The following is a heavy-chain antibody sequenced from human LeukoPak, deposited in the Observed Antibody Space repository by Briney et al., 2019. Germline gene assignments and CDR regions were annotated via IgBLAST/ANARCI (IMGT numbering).Heavy chain of an antibody. V-gene: IGHV3-23*01. CDR3: AKGRYYYDSSDAFDI. CDR2: ISGSGGST. J-gene: IGHJ3*02. CDR1: GFTFSSYA. Sequence: PGGSLRLSSAASGFTFSSYAMSWVRQAPGKRLDCASAISGSGGSTYYADSVKGRFTISRDNSKNTLYLQMNSLRAEDTAVYYCAKGRYYYDSSDAFDIWGQGTMVTVSS. D-gene: IGHD3-22*01.